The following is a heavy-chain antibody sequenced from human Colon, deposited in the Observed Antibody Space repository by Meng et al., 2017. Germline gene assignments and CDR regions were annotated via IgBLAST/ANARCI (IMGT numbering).Heavy chain of an antibody. CDR1: GFTFSSYG. J-gene: IGHJ4*02. CDR2: IWYDGSNK. Sequence: GGSLRLSCAASGFTFSSYGMHWVRQAPGKGLEWVAVIWYDGSNKYYADSVKGRFTISRDNSKNMLYLQLNSLRAEDTAMYYCVRISSLVTTLWGQGTLVTVSS. D-gene: IGHD1-14*01. CDR3: VRISSLVTTL. V-gene: IGHV3-33*01.